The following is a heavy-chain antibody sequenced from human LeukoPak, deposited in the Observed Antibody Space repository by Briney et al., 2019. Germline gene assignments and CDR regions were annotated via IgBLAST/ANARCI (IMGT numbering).Heavy chain of an antibody. V-gene: IGHV3-66*01. J-gene: IGHJ4*02. CDR3: AVXXXXXFPPTNFDF. CDR1: GFSVSSHY. CDR2: IYSAGST. D-gene: IGHD1-1*01. Sequence: GGSLRLSCAASGFSVSSHYISWVRQPPGKGLEWVSIIYSAGSTYYADSVRGRFAISRDSSRNMVYLQMNSLRAEDTAVYSCAVXXXXXFPPTNFDFWGQGTLVT.